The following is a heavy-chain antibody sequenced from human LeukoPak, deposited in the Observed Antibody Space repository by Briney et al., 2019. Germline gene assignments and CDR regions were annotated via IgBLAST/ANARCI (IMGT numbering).Heavy chain of an antibody. Sequence: SETLSLTCTVSGGSISSYYWSWIRQPPGKGLEWIGYIYYSGSTNYNPSLKSRVTISVDTSKNQFSLKLSSVTAADTAVYYCARYARGVFGVVTPYYFDYWGQGTLVTVSS. CDR3: ARYARGVFGVVTPYYFDY. D-gene: IGHD3-3*01. CDR1: GGSISSYY. CDR2: IYYSGST. V-gene: IGHV4-59*08. J-gene: IGHJ4*02.